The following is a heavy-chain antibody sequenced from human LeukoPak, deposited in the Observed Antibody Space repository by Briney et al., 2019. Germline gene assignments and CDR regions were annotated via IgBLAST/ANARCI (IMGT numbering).Heavy chain of an antibody. CDR1: GGSISSSSYC. Sequence: SETLSLTCTVSGGSISSSSYCWGWIRQPPGKGLEWIGIIYYSGSTYYNPSLKSRVTISVDTSKNQFSLKLSSVTAADTAVYYCARDRPGGSSLDYWGQGTLVTVSS. CDR3: ARDRPGGSSLDY. V-gene: IGHV4-39*07. J-gene: IGHJ4*02. CDR2: IYYSGST. D-gene: IGHD6-13*01.